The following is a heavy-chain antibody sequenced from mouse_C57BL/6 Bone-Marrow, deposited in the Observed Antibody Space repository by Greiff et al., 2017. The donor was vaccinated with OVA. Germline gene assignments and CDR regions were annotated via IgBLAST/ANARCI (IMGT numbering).Heavy chain of an antibody. J-gene: IGHJ4*01. Sequence: EVQRVESGPGLVKPSQSLSLTCSVTGYSITSGYYVNWIRQFTGNKLEWMGYISYDGSNNNNPSLKNRISITRDTSKNQFFLKLNSVTTEDTATYYCARNAYYSNYDYYAMDYWGQGTSVTVSS. D-gene: IGHD2-5*01. CDR3: ARNAYYSNYDYYAMDY. V-gene: IGHV3-6*01. CDR2: ISYDGSN. CDR1: GYSITSGYY.